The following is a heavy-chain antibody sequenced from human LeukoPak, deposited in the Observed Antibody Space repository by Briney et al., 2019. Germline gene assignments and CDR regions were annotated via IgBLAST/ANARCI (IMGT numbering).Heavy chain of an antibody. D-gene: IGHD6-13*01. CDR3: ARGGYSSSLYDY. CDR2: INPINPNSDDI. V-gene: IGHV1-2*02. Sequence: ASVRVSCKTSGYTFTAYYMHWVRQAPGQGLEWMGWINPINPNSDDIHYAQKFRGRVTMTRDTSISTAYVEPSSLRADDTAVYYCARGGYSSSLYDYWGQGTLVTVSS. CDR1: GYTFTAYY. J-gene: IGHJ4*02.